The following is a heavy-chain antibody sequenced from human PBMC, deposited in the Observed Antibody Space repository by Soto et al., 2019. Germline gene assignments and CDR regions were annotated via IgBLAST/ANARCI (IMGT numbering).Heavy chain of an antibody. Sequence: GGSLRLSCAVSGVTLTDVWMNWVRQAPGKGPEWVGRIKSNTAGGTTDFAAPVKGRFTISRDDSQNTLYLQMDSLKTGDTALYYCVRDHNWAFDYWAPGTLVTVSS. V-gene: IGHV3-15*07. J-gene: IGHJ4*02. CDR3: VRDHNWAFDY. CDR1: GVTLTDVW. D-gene: IGHD1-20*01. CDR2: IKSNTAGGTT.